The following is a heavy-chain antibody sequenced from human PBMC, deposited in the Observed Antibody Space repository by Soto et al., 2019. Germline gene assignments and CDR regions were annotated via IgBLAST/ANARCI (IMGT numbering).Heavy chain of an antibody. Sequence: PGGSLRLSCAASGFTFSSYSMNWVRQAPGKGLEWVSYISSSSRTIYYADSVKGRFTISRDNAKNSLYLQMNSLGAEDTAVYYCANMTTSNYFDYCGQGTLVTVSS. CDR3: ANMTTSNYFDY. CDR1: GFTFSSYS. V-gene: IGHV3-48*01. D-gene: IGHD4-17*01. CDR2: ISSSSRTI. J-gene: IGHJ4*02.